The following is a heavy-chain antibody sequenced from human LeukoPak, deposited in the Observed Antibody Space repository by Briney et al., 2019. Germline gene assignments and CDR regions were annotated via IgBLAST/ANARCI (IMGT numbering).Heavy chain of an antibody. CDR2: MNPNNGNT. Sequence: ASVTVSCKASGYTFTRYDINWVRQAPGQGLEWLGWMNPNNGNTAYAQTFQGRVTMTRSTSIDTAYMQLNALASGDTAAYYCAIGFYYYGLDVWGQGTTVTGSS. J-gene: IGHJ6*02. V-gene: IGHV1-8*01. CDR3: AIGFYYYGLDV. CDR1: GYTFTRYD.